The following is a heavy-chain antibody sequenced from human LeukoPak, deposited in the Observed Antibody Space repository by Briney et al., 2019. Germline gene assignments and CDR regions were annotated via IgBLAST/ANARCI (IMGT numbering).Heavy chain of an antibody. CDR2: IIPILGIA. V-gene: IGHV1-69*04. D-gene: IGHD6-19*01. CDR1: GGTFSSYA. Sequence: GASVKVSCKASGGTFSSYAISWVRQAPGQGLEWMGRIIPILGIANYAQKFQGRVTITADKSTSTAYMELSSLRSEDTAVYYCARGWRPGIAVAGSDYWGQGTLVTVSS. CDR3: ARGWRPGIAVAGSDY. J-gene: IGHJ4*02.